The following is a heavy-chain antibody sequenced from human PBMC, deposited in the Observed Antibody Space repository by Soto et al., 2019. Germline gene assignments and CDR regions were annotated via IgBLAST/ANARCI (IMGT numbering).Heavy chain of an antibody. CDR3: ASSYCGGNCYSSLPVHHYHSGMDV. Sequence: QVQLVQSGAEVKKPGASVKVSCKASGYTFTNYGISWVRQAPGQGLEWMGWISAYNGNINYAQKLQGRVTMTTDPATSTAYMELRSLRSDDTATYYCASSYCGGNCYSSLPVHHYHSGMDVWGQATTVTVPS. CDR1: GYTFTNYG. CDR2: ISAYNGNI. J-gene: IGHJ6*02. V-gene: IGHV1-18*01. D-gene: IGHD2-21*02.